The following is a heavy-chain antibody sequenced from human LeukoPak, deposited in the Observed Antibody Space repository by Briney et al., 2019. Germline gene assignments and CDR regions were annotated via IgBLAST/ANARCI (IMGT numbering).Heavy chain of an antibody. Sequence: GASVKVSCKASGYTFTGYYMHWVRQAPGQGLEWMGWINPNSGGTNYAQKFQGRVTMTRDTSISTAYMGLSRLRSDDTAVYYCASISSGSYTNYYYYYMDVWGKGTTVTVSS. D-gene: IGHD3-10*01. J-gene: IGHJ6*03. V-gene: IGHV1-2*02. CDR1: GYTFTGYY. CDR3: ASISSGSYTNYYYYYMDV. CDR2: INPNSGGT.